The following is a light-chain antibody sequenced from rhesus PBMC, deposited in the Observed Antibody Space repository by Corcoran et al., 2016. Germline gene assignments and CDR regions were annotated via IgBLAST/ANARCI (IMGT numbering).Light chain of an antibody. CDR2: KAS. V-gene: IGKV1-21*01. Sequence: DIQMTQSPSSLSASVGDRVTITCRASQGISSWLAWFQQQPGKAPKLLISKASTLPSGVPSRFSGSGSGTDFTLTISSLQPEDFATYDCQQYNSAPYSFGQGTKVEIK. CDR3: QQYNSAPYS. CDR1: QGISSW. J-gene: IGKJ2*01.